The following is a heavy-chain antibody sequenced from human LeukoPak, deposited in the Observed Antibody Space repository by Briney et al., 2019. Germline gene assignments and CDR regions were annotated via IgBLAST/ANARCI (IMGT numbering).Heavy chain of an antibody. J-gene: IGHJ4*02. CDR2: INHSGST. CDR1: GVSFSGYY. Sequence: PSETLSLTCAVYGVSFSGYYWSAIRQPPGKGLEWIGEINHSGSTNYNPSLKSRVTIPVDTSKNQFSLKLSSVTAADTAVSYCARVIYYDSSGSSDYWGQGTLVTVSS. CDR3: ARVIYYDSSGSSDY. V-gene: IGHV4-34*01. D-gene: IGHD3-22*01.